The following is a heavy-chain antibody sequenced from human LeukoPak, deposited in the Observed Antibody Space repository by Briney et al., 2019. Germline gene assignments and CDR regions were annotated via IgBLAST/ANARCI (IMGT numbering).Heavy chain of an antibody. J-gene: IGHJ4*02. CDR2: ISYDGSNK. CDR3: AGVQYSSGVDY. CDR1: GFTFSSYA. D-gene: IGHD6-19*01. Sequence: GGSLRLSCAASGFTFSSYAMHCVRQAPGKGLEWVAVISYDGSNKYYADSVKGRFTISRDNSKNTLYLQMNSLRAEDTAVYYCAGVQYSSGVDYWGQGTLVTVSS. V-gene: IGHV3-30*04.